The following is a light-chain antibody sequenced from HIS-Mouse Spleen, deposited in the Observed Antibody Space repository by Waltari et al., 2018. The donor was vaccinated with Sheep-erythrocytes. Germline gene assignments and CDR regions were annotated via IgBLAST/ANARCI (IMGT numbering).Light chain of an antibody. CDR2: QGS. CDR1: KLGDKY. CDR3: QAWDSSTVV. J-gene: IGLJ2*01. Sequence: SYELTQPPSVSVSPRQKASLTCSGDKLGDKYACWYHQKPGQSPVLVIYQGSKRPSGIPERFSGSNSGNTATLTISGTQAMDEADYYCQAWDSSTVVFGGGTKLTVL. V-gene: IGLV3-1*01.